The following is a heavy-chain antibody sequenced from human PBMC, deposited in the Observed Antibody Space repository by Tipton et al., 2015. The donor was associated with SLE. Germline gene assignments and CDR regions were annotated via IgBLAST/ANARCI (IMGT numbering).Heavy chain of an antibody. J-gene: IGHJ3*02. Sequence: TLSLTCAVYGGSFSGYYWSWIRQPPGKGLEWIGEINHSGSTNYNPSPKSRVTISVDTSKNQFSLKLSSVAAADTAVYYCVESYDFWSGPPDAFDIWGQGTMVTVSS. CDR2: INHSGST. V-gene: IGHV4-34*01. CDR3: VESYDFWSGPPDAFDI. CDR1: GGSFSGYY. D-gene: IGHD3-3*01.